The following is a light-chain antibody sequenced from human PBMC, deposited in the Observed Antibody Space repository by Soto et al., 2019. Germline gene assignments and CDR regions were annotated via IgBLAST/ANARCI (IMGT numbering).Light chain of an antibody. CDR1: QSFNSIY. J-gene: IGKJ1*01. CDR3: QQYGGSPWT. Sequence: EIVLTQSPGTLSLSPGERATLSCRASQSFNSIYLAWYQQKPGQAPRLLIYGASSRATGIPDRFSGSGSGTDFTLTISRLEPEDFAVYYCQQYGGSPWTFGQGTKVDIK. V-gene: IGKV3-20*01. CDR2: GAS.